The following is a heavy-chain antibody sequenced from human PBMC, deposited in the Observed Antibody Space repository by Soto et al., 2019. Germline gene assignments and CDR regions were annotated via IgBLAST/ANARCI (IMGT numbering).Heavy chain of an antibody. Sequence: QVHLVESGGGVVQTGMSLRLSCAASGFTFSNYDIHWVRQAPGKGLEWVALIWYDGSTEYYADTAKGRFTISRDNHKNTVYLQMNSLTAEDTAFYYCARDRGISGADHTPYFDSWGQGTLVTVSS. J-gene: IGHJ4*02. CDR1: GFTFSNYD. CDR2: IWYDGSTE. CDR3: ARDRGISGADHTPYFDS. V-gene: IGHV3-33*01. D-gene: IGHD6-13*01.